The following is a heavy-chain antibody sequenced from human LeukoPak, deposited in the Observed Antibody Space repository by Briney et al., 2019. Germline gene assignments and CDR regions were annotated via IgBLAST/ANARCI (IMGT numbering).Heavy chain of an antibody. CDR2: INAGNGNT. CDR3: ARGEVAGDLNNWFDP. Sequence: ASVKVSCKASGYTFTSYAMHWVRQAPGQRLEWMGWINAGNGNTKYSQEFQGRVTITRDTSASTAYMELSSLRSEDMAVYYCARGEVAGDLNNWFDPWGQGTLVTVSS. V-gene: IGHV1-3*03. D-gene: IGHD6-19*01. CDR1: GYTFTSYA. J-gene: IGHJ5*02.